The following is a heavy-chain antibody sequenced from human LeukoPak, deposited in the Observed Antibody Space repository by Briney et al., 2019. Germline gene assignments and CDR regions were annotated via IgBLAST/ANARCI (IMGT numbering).Heavy chain of an antibody. CDR1: GYSFTSYW. CDR3: ARPSSGWYVLDY. CDR2: IDPSDSYT. V-gene: IGHV5-10-1*01. J-gene: IGHJ4*02. D-gene: IGHD6-19*01. Sequence: GESLKISCKGSGYSFTSYWISWVRQMPGTGLEWMGRIDPSDSYTNYSPSFQGHVTISADKSISTAYLQWSSLKASDTAMYYCARPSSGWYVLDYWGQGTLVTVSS.